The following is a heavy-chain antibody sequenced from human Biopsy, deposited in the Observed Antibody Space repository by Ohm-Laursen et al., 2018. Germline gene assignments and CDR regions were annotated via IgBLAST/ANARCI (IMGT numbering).Heavy chain of an antibody. Sequence: SETLSLTWSFSGASVKTSGYFWAWIRQRPGKGLEWIGYISYNERTHYNPSLTSRLAISFDTSNNRISLQLRSVSVADTAVYYCVREPKTGTAEAWYFDLWGRGSPVTVPS. CDR3: VREPKTGTAEAWYFDL. V-gene: IGHV4-31*02. CDR1: GASVKTSGYF. CDR2: ISYNERT. D-gene: IGHD3-9*01. J-gene: IGHJ2*01.